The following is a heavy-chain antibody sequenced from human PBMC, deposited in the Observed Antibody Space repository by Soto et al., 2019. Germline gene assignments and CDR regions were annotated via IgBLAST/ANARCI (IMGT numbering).Heavy chain of an antibody. J-gene: IGHJ6*02. V-gene: IGHV5-51*01. CDR1: GYSFTSYW. Sequence: PGESLKISCKGSGYSFTSYWIGWVRQMPGKGLEWMGIIYPGDSDTRYSPSFQGQVTISADKSISTAYLQWSSLKASDTAMYYCASGNYDFWSGYYTGRPMDVWGQGTTVTVSS. D-gene: IGHD3-3*01. CDR3: ASGNYDFWSGYYTGRPMDV. CDR2: IYPGDSDT.